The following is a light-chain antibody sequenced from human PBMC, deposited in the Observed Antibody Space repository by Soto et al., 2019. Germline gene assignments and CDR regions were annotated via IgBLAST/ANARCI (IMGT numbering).Light chain of an antibody. J-gene: IGKJ4*01. CDR3: QQYYNTPVS. CDR2: WAS. Sequence: DIVMTQSPDSLAVSLGERATINCMSSQNILFSSNNQNYLAWYQQKPGQPPNLLISWASTRESGVPDRISGSRFGSDFALNISRLQGDDVGVYYCQQYYNTPVSFGAGTKV. CDR1: QNILFSSNNQNY. V-gene: IGKV4-1*01.